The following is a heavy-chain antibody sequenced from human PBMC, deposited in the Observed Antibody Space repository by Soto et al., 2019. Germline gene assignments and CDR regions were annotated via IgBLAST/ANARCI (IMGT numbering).Heavy chain of an antibody. CDR2: SHYSGST. CDR1: GGSINSGDYY. J-gene: IGHJ5*02. V-gene: IGHV4-31*03. CDR3: ARLLTIFGVVNQSWFDP. Sequence: SETLSLTCTVSGGSINSGDYYWTWVRQHPGKGLEWIGYSHYSGSTYYNPSLKSRVTMSLDTSRNQFSLYLSSANAADTAVYYCARLLTIFGVVNQSWFDPWGQGTLVTVSS. D-gene: IGHD3-3*01.